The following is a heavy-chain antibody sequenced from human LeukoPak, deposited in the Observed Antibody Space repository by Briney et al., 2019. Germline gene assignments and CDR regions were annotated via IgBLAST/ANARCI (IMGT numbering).Heavy chain of an antibody. Sequence: VTLSFKSSGYTFTSYALHWLRQPPGQGLEWMGVVNAGNDNTKYSQKFQGRVTITRDTSASTAYMELSSLRSEDAAVYYCARLGSHCSSTSCSSRVDYWGQGTLVTVSS. CDR1: GYTFTSYA. J-gene: IGHJ4*02. CDR2: VNAGNDNT. CDR3: ARLGSHCSSTSCSSRVDY. D-gene: IGHD2-2*01. V-gene: IGHV1-3*01.